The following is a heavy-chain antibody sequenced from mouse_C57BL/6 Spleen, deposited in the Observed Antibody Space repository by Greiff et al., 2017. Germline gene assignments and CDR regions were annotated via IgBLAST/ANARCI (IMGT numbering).Heavy chain of an antibody. CDR3: ARWNYGSSLYAMDY. J-gene: IGHJ4*01. Sequence: QVQLQQSGAELVKPGASVKISCKASGYAFSSYWMNWVKQRPGKGLEWIGQIYPGDGDTNYNGKFKGKATLTADKSSSTAYMQLSSLTSEDSAVYFCARWNYGSSLYAMDYWGQGTSVTVSS. CDR2: IYPGDGDT. V-gene: IGHV1-80*01. CDR1: GYAFSSYW. D-gene: IGHD1-1*01.